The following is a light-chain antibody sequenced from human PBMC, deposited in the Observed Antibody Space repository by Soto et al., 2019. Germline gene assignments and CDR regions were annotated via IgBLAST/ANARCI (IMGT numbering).Light chain of an antibody. CDR2: LNSDGTH. CDR1: SGHSSYA. J-gene: IGLJ2*01. V-gene: IGLV4-69*01. CDR3: QTWGPGIVV. Sequence: QSVLTQSPSASASLGASVKLTCTLSSGHSSYAIAWHQQQPEKGPRYLMKLNSDGTHSKGDGIPDRFSGSSSGAERYLTISSLQSEDEADYYCQTWGPGIVVFGGWTKLTVL.